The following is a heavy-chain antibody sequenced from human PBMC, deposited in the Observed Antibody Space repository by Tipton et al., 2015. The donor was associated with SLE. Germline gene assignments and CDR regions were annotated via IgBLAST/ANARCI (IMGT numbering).Heavy chain of an antibody. D-gene: IGHD6-6*01. CDR3: ARDPAPYSSPSEYFDL. CDR2: IYYSGST. V-gene: IGHV4-59*01. Sequence: TLSLTCTVSGGSISSYYWSWIRQPPGKGLEWIGYIYYSGSTNYNPSLKSRVTISVDTSKNQFSLKLSSVTAADTAVYYCARDPAPYSSPSEYFDLWGRGTLVTV. J-gene: IGHJ2*01. CDR1: GGSISSYY.